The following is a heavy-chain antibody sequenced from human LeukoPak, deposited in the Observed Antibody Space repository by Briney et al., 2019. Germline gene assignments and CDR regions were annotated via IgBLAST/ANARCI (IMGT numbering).Heavy chain of an antibody. CDR1: GFTLSSYS. CDR2: IGSSSLNI. CDR3: ARLLGVVVTARYSDY. V-gene: IGHV3-48*01. J-gene: IGHJ4*02. D-gene: IGHD2-21*02. Sequence: PGGSPRLSCAASGFTLSSYSMNWVRRAPGEGLEWVSHIGSSSLNIYYADSVKGRFTISRDNAKNSLYLQMDGLRAEDTAVYYCARLLGVVVTARYSDYWGQGTLVTASS.